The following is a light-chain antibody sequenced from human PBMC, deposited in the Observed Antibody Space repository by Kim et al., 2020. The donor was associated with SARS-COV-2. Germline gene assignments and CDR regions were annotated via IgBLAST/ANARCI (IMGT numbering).Light chain of an antibody. CDR1: QSVSSN. CDR2: GAS. J-gene: IGKJ1*01. Sequence: SPGERATLSCRASQSVSSNLAWYPQKPGQAPRLLIYGASTRATGIPARFSGSGSGTEFTLTISSLQSEDFAVYYCQQYNNWPPWTFGQGTKVDIK. V-gene: IGKV3-15*01. CDR3: QQYNNWPPWT.